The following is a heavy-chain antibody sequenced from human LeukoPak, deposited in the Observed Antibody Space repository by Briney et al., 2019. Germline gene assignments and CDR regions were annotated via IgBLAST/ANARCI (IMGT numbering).Heavy chain of an antibody. V-gene: IGHV1-2*06. J-gene: IGHJ4*02. CDR1: GYTFTGYY. CDR3: ARELGGLRAFLDY. D-gene: IGHD3-10*01. CDR2: INPNIGGT. Sequence: ASVKVSCKASGYTFTGYYMHWVRQAPGQGLEWMGRINPNIGGTNYAQKFQGRVTMTRDTSISAAYMELSRLRSDDTAVYYRARELGGLRAFLDYWGQGTLVTVSS.